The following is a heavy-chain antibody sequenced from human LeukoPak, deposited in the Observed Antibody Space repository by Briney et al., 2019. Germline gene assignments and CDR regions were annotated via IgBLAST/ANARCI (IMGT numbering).Heavy chain of an antibody. CDR3: ASDFGGHDDF. V-gene: IGHV3-74*01. D-gene: IGHD4-23*01. Sequence: GGSLRLSCAASGFTFSRYWMHWVRQAPGKGLVWVSRMNTDGSRTDYADSVKGRFTISRDNAKNTLYLQMNSLGVEDTAVYSCASDFGGHDDFWGQGILVTVPS. CDR2: MNTDGSRT. J-gene: IGHJ4*02. CDR1: GFTFSRYW.